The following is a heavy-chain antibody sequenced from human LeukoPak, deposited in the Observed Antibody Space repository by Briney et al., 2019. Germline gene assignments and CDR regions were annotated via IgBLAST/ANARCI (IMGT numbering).Heavy chain of an antibody. J-gene: IGHJ3*02. V-gene: IGHV3-74*01. D-gene: IGHD1/OR15-1a*01. CDR2: IKSDGSST. CDR1: GFTFSSYW. CDR3: AKEHSYSNAFDI. Sequence: GGSLRLSCVASGFTFSSYWMHWVRQAPGKGLVWVSRIKSDGSSTNYADSVKGRFTISRDNSKNALYLQMNSLRAEDTAVYYCAKEHSYSNAFDIWGQGTMVTVSS.